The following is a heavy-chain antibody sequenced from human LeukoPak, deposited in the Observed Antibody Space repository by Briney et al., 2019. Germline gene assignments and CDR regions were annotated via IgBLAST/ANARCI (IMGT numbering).Heavy chain of an antibody. D-gene: IGHD5-18*01. Sequence: SETLSLTCAVYGGSFSGYYWSWIRQPPGKGLEWIGEINHSGSTNYNPSLKSRVTISVDTSKNQFSLKLSSVTAADTAVYYCARFRGYSYGQFFDYWGQGTLVTVSS. CDR2: INHSGST. CDR3: ARFRGYSYGQFFDY. CDR1: GGSFSGYY. V-gene: IGHV4-34*01. J-gene: IGHJ4*02.